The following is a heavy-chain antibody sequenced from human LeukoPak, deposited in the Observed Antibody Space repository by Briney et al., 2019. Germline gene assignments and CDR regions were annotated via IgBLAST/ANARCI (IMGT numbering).Heavy chain of an antibody. CDR1: GFTFRNYW. J-gene: IGHJ4*02. D-gene: IGHD1-1*01. CDR3: VRLLDVDY. Sequence: PGGSLRLSCAASGFTFRNYWMHWVRQAPGKGLVWISRINRDGTTTDYADSVKGRFTISRDNAKNMVYLQMDSLRAEDTAVYYCVRLLDVDYWGQGTLVTVSS. CDR2: INRDGTTT. V-gene: IGHV3-74*01.